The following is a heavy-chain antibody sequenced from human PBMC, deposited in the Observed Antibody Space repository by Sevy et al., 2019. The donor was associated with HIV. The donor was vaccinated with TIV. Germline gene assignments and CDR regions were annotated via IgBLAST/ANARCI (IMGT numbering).Heavy chain of an antibody. V-gene: IGHV3-7*01. J-gene: IGHJ4*02. CDR1: GFSLNTYW. CDR3: VRAVAADGSF. D-gene: IGHD6-13*01. CDR2: IKQDGSET. Sequence: GGSLRLSCAASGFSLNTYWMSWVRQAPGKGLEWVANIKQDGSETYYADSVKGRFTISRDNARNFLYLQMNSLRAEDTARYYCVRAVAADGSFWGQGTLVTVSS.